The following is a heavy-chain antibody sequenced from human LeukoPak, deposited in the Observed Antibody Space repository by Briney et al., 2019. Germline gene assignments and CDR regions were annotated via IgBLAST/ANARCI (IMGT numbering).Heavy chain of an antibody. CDR3: AKATNYDFWSGSLGLDH. CDR2: TSYNGRNS. V-gene: IGHV3-30*18. D-gene: IGHD3-3*01. Sequence: PGGSLTLSCAASGFTFSSYGMHWVRQAPGKGLEWVALTSYNGRNSYYSDSVKGRFSISRDNSQRTVFLQMNSVKTEDTAIYYCAKATNYDFWSGSLGLDHWGQGFLVTVSS. CDR1: GFTFSSYG. J-gene: IGHJ4*02.